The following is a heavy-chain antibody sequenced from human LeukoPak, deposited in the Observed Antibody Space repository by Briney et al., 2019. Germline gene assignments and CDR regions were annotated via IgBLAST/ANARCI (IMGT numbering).Heavy chain of an antibody. CDR1: DDSITIYY. J-gene: IGHJ4*02. CDR2: IYYSGST. V-gene: IGHV4-59*08. CDR3: AKSNGYGLIDY. D-gene: IGHD5-12*01. Sequence: SETLSLTCTVSDDSITIYYWSWIRQPPGKGLEWIGYIYYSGSTNYNPSLKSRVTISVDTSKNQFSLKLSSVTAADTAMYYCAKSNGYGLIDYWGQGTLVTVSS.